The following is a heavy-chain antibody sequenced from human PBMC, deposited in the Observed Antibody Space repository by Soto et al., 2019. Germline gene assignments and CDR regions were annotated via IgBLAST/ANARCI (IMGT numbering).Heavy chain of an antibody. V-gene: IGHV3-30-3*01. Sequence: GGSLRLSCAASGFTFSSYAMHWVRQAPGKGLEWVAVISYDGSDKYYADSVKGRFTISRDNSKNTLYLQMNSLRAEDTAVYYCARDAGYGDYLYYYYGMDVWGQGTTVTVSS. D-gene: IGHD4-17*01. CDR3: ARDAGYGDYLYYYYGMDV. J-gene: IGHJ6*02. CDR1: GFTFSSYA. CDR2: ISYDGSDK.